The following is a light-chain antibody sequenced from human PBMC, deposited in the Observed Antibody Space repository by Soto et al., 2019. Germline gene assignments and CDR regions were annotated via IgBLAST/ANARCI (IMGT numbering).Light chain of an antibody. CDR1: SSDVGAYNY. V-gene: IGLV2-14*01. J-gene: IGLJ3*02. Sequence: QSVLTQPASVSGSPGQSITISCTGTSSDVGAYNYVSWYQQHPGKAPKLMIYEVRNRPSGVSDRFSGSRSGNPASLTISGLQAEEESDYYCSSYTSSSTWVFGGGPSSPS. CDR3: SSYTSSSTWV. CDR2: EVR.